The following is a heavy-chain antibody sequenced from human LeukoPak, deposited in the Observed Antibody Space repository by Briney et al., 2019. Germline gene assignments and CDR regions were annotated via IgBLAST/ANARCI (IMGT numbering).Heavy chain of an antibody. D-gene: IGHD5-12*01. J-gene: IGHJ4*02. V-gene: IGHV1-2*02. CDR3: ARDPTLRVATMGVDY. CDR1: GYTFTSYG. CDR2: INPNSGGT. Sequence: ASVKVSCKASGYTFTSYGISWVRQAPGQGLEWMGWINPNSGGTNYAQKFQGRVTMTRDTSISTAYMELSRLRSDDTAVYYCARDPTLRVATMGVDYWGQGTLVTVSS.